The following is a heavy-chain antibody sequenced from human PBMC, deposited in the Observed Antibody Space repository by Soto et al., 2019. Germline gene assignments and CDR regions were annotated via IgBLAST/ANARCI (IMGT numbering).Heavy chain of an antibody. D-gene: IGHD2-15*01. CDR1: GVTFGDYA. V-gene: IGHV3-49*04. Sequence: PGGSLSLSCPASGVTFGDYAMSWVRQAPGRGLEWVGFIRSKAYGGTTEYAASVKGRFTISRDDSKSIAYLQMNSLKTEDTAVYYCTREFVVVVAATAYYYYGMDVWGQGTTVTVSS. CDR2: IRSKAYGGTT. CDR3: TREFVVVVAATAYYYYGMDV. J-gene: IGHJ6*02.